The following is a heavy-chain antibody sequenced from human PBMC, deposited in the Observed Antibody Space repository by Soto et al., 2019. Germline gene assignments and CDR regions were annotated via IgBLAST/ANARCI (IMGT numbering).Heavy chain of an antibody. D-gene: IGHD6-6*01. CDR3: ARDYTRSSISWYYYGMDV. V-gene: IGHV1-69*01. J-gene: IGHJ6*02. Sequence: QVQLVQSGAEVKKPGSSVKVSCKASGGTFSSYAISWVRQAPGQGLEWMGGIIPIFGTENYAQKFQGRVTITADESTSTADMELSSLRSEDTAVYYCARDYTRSSISWYYYGMDVWGQGTTVTVSS. CDR2: IIPIFGTE. CDR1: GGTFSSYA.